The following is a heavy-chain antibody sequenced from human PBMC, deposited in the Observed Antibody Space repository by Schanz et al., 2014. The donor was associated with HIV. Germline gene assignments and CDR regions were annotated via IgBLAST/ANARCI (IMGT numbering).Heavy chain of an antibody. CDR3: ARDKGDNWAGFYYYYGMDV. V-gene: IGHV3-30*03. D-gene: IGHD1-20*01. Sequence: QVRLVESGGGVVQPGGSLRLSCAVSGFTFSNYGMHWVRQAPGKGLEWVAVISYDGSNKYYADSLKGRFTISRDNARNTLYLQMNSLRAEDTAVYYCARDKGDNWAGFYYYYGMDVWGQGTTVTVSS. CDR2: ISYDGSNK. J-gene: IGHJ6*02. CDR1: GFTFSNYG.